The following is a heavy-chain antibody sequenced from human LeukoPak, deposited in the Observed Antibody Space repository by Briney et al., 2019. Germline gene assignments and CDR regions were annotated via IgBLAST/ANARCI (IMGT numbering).Heavy chain of an antibody. D-gene: IGHD3-9*01. V-gene: IGHV3-7*01. CDR2: IKQDGSLK. CDR1: GFTLSSFW. J-gene: IGHJ4*02. CDR3: ASNNDWRFDY. Sequence: QAGGSLRLSCAASSGFTLSSFWMTWVRQAPGKGLEWVANIKQDGSLKNYVDSLKGRFTISRDNAKNSVYLQMSSLRVEDTAVYYCASNNDWRFDYWGQGTLVTVSS.